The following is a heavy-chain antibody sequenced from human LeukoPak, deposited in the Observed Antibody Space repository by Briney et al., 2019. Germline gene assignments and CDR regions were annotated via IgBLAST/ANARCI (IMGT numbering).Heavy chain of an antibody. CDR3: ARVMQGATKSHYYYYVMDV. Sequence: GGTLRLSCAASGFTFSRYTMHWVRQAPGKGLECVSAIISNGGSTYYADSVQGRFTISRDNSKNTLYLQIGSLRAEDLAVYYCARVMQGATKSHYYYYVMDVWGQGTPVTVSS. D-gene: IGHD1-26*01. CDR2: IISNGGST. V-gene: IGHV3-64*02. J-gene: IGHJ6*02. CDR1: GFTFSRYT.